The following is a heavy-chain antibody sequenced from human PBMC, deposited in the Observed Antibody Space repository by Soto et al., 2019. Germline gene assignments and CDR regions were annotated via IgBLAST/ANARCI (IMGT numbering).Heavy chain of an antibody. Sequence: LRLSCAASGFTFSSYAMSWVRQAPGKGLEWVSAISGSGGNTYYADSVKGRFTISRDNSKNTLYLQMNSLRAEDTAVYYCANRDTSMVTRYYYGMDVWGQGTTVTVSS. V-gene: IGHV3-23*01. CDR1: GFTFSSYA. CDR3: ANRDTSMVTRYYYGMDV. D-gene: IGHD5-18*01. J-gene: IGHJ6*02. CDR2: ISGSGGNT.